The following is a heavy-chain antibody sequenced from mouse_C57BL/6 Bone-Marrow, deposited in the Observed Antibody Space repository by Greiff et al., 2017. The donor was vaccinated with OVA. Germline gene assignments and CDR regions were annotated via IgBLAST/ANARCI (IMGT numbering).Heavy chain of an antibody. J-gene: IGHJ3*01. CDR3: ARGGYDYHAGGFAY. V-gene: IGHV1-64*01. D-gene: IGHD2-4*01. CDR1: GYTFTSYW. CDR2: IHHNSGST. Sequence: VQLQQPGAELVKPGASVKLSCKASGYTFTSYWMHWVKQRPGQGLEWIGMIHHNSGSTNYNEKFKSKATLTVDKSSSTAYMQLSSLTSEDSAVYYCARGGYDYHAGGFAYWGQGTLVTVSA.